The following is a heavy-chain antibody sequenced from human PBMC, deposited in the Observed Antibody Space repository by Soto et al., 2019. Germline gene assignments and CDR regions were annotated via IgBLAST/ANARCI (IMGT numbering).Heavy chain of an antibody. Sequence: GGSLRLSCAASGFTFSDYYMTWVRQAPGKGLEWLSYISGGGGSTIYYADSVEGRFTISRDSARNSVFLQMNSLRVDDTAVYYCARMRGYYDSSGYDYWGHGTLVTV. V-gene: IGHV3-11*01. J-gene: IGHJ4*01. CDR1: GFTFSDYY. CDR3: ARMRGYYDSSGYDY. CDR2: ISGGGGSTI. D-gene: IGHD3-22*01.